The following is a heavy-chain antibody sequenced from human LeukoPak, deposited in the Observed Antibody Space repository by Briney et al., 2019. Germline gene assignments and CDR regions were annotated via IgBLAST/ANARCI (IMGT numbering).Heavy chain of an antibody. Sequence: GGSLRLSCAASGFTFSSYSMNWVRQAPGKGLEWVSSITSISSYIYYADSVKGRFTIPRDNAKNSLYLQMNSLRAEDTAVYYCARDIPDGKAFDYWGQGTLVTVSS. CDR2: ITSISSYI. D-gene: IGHD2-21*01. J-gene: IGHJ4*02. V-gene: IGHV3-21*01. CDR3: ARDIPDGKAFDY. CDR1: GFTFSSYS.